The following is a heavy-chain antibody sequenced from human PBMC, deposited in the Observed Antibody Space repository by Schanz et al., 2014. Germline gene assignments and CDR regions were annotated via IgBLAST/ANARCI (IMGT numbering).Heavy chain of an antibody. CDR3: AREPLSGYNWFDP. CDR2: IYTSGST. V-gene: IGHV4-61*02. J-gene: IGHJ5*02. CDR1: GGSISSGTYY. Sequence: QVQLQESGPGLVKPSQTLSLTCIVSGGSISSGTYYWSWLRQPAGKGLEWIGRIYTSGSTNYNPSLKSRVTISLDTPKNQFSLKLSSVTAADTSVYYYAREPLSGYNWFDPWGQGSLVTVSA. D-gene: IGHD6-25*01.